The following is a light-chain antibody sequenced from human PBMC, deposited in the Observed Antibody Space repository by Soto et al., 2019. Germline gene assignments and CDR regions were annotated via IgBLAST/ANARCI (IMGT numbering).Light chain of an antibody. V-gene: IGKV1-33*01. CDR3: QQYDRLPWT. CDR2: DAS. J-gene: IGKJ1*01. CDR1: QDVSHF. Sequence: DIQMTQSPSSLSASIGDRVTITCQASQDVSHFLNWFQQRPGKAPKLLIYDASTLERGVPSRFSGRGSGSRFTLTITSLQPEDIATYYCQQYDRLPWTFGQGNKVEMK.